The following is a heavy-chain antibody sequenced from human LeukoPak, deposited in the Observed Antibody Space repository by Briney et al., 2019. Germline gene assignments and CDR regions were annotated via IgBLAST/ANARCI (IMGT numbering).Heavy chain of an antibody. CDR2: INSDGSST. D-gene: IGHD3-16*02. V-gene: IGHV3-74*01. Sequence: PGGSLRLSCAASGFTFSSYWMHWVRHAPGKGLVWVSRINSDGSSTSYADSVKGRFTISRDNSKNTLYLQMNSLRAEDTAVYYCAKEVVTFGGVIALDYWGQGTLVTVSS. CDR1: GFTFSSYW. J-gene: IGHJ4*02. CDR3: AKEVVTFGGVIALDY.